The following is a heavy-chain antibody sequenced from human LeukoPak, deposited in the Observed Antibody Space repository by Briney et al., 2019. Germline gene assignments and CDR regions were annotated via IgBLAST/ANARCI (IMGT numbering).Heavy chain of an antibody. D-gene: IGHD3-22*01. CDR3: ARLRGWDSSGYG. Sequence: GSLRLSCAASGSTFSSYWMSWVRQPPGKGLEWIGEINHSGSTNYNPSLKSRVTISVDTSKNQFSLKLSSVTAADTAVYYCARLRGWDSSGYGWGQGTLVTVSS. J-gene: IGHJ4*02. V-gene: IGHV4-34*01. CDR2: INHSGST. CDR1: GSTFSSYW.